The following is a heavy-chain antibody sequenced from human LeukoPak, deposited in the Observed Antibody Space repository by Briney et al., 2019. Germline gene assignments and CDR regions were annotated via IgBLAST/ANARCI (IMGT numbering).Heavy chain of an antibody. CDR3: ARVWAAAGTPFDY. J-gene: IGHJ4*02. D-gene: IGHD6-13*01. Sequence: SETLSLTCTVSGGSISSYYWSWIRQPPGKGLEWIGYIYYSGSANYNPSLKSRVTISVDTSKNQFSLKLSSVTAADTAVYYCARVWAAAGTPFDYWGQGTLVTVSS. V-gene: IGHV4-59*08. CDR1: GGSISSYY. CDR2: IYYSGSA.